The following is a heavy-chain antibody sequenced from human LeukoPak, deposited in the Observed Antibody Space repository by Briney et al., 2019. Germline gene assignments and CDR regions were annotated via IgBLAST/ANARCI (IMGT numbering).Heavy chain of an antibody. V-gene: IGHV1-2*02. J-gene: IGHJ4*02. D-gene: IGHD6-13*01. Sequence: WASVKVSCKASGYTFTGYYMHWVRQAPGQGLEWMGWINPNSGGTNYAQKFQGRVTTTRDTSISTAYMELSRLRSDDTAVYYCARQYSSSWYDYWGQGTLVTVSS. CDR1: GYTFTGYY. CDR2: INPNSGGT. CDR3: ARQYSSSWYDY.